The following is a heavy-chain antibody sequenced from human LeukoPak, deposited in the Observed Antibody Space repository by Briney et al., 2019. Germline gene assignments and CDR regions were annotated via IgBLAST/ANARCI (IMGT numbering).Heavy chain of an antibody. V-gene: IGHV3-23*01. CDR3: AKDRGGYNGYDWARVFDY. CDR2: ISGRGGST. D-gene: IGHD5-12*01. J-gene: IGHJ4*02. CDR1: GFTFSSYA. Sequence: GGSLRLSCAASGFTFSSYAMSWVRQAPGKGLEWVSAISGRGGSTYYADSVKGRFTISRDNSKNTLYLQMNSLRAEDTAVYYCAKDRGGYNGYDWARVFDYWGQGTLVTVSS.